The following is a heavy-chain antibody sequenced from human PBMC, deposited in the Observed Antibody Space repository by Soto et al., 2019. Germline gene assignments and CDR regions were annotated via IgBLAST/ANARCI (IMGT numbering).Heavy chain of an antibody. CDR1: GYIFSSFG. CDR2: ISAYNGNT. Sequence: ASVKVSCKASGYIFSSFGIIWVRQAPGQGLEWMGWISAYNGNTNYAQKFQGRVTMTTDTSTSTAYVEVRSLSSADTAVYYCAIQAVAGPNDWFDPWGQGTLVTVSS. V-gene: IGHV1-18*01. J-gene: IGHJ5*02. CDR3: AIQAVAGPNDWFDP. D-gene: IGHD6-19*01.